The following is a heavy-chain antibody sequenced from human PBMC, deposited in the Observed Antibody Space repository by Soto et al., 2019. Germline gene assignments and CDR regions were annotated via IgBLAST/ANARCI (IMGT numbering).Heavy chain of an antibody. J-gene: IGHJ4*02. CDR2: ISGRGTTT. CDR1: GFSFSVYA. V-gene: IGHV3-23*01. D-gene: IGHD4-17*01. CDR3: AKYLYGGNDY. Sequence: EVQLLQSGGGLVQPGGSLRLSCAASGFSFSVYAMSWVLQAPGKGLESVSSISGRGTTTSYADSVKGRFTISRDNSKNTMYLQMNSLRVEDTAVYYCAKYLYGGNDYWGQGTLVTVSP.